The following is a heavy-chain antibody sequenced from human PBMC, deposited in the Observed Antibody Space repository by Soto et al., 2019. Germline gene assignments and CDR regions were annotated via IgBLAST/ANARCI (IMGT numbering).Heavy chain of an antibody. CDR1: GYSFTNYW. CDR2: IYPGDSDT. Sequence: PGESLKISCKGSGYSFTNYWIGWVRQMPGKGLEWMGIIYPGDSDTRYSPSFQGQVTISADKSISTAYLQWSSLKASDTAMYYCARQYSSRWDAFDIWGQGTMVTVSS. V-gene: IGHV5-51*01. D-gene: IGHD6-13*01. J-gene: IGHJ3*02. CDR3: ARQYSSRWDAFDI.